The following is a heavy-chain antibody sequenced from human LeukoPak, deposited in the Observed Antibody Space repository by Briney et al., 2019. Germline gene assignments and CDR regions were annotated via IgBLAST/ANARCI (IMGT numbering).Heavy chain of an antibody. D-gene: IGHD4-23*01. J-gene: IGHJ3*02. CDR3: ARHQRGNSDAFDI. CDR1: GGSISSYY. Sequence: SETLSLTCTVSGGSISSYYWSWIRQPPGKGLEWIGYISYSGSPNYNPSLKSRVTISVDTSKNQFSLKLSSVTAADTAVYYCARHQRGNSDAFDIWGQGTMVTVSS. V-gene: IGHV4-59*01. CDR2: ISYSGSP.